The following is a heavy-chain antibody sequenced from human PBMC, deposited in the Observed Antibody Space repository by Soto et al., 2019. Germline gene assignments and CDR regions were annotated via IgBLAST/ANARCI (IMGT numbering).Heavy chain of an antibody. J-gene: IGHJ6*02. V-gene: IGHV3-53*01. CDR2: IYSGGST. CDR1: GFTVSSNY. CDR3: ARGWGPTYYDFWSGYSYYYGMDV. Sequence: GGSLRLSCAASGFTVSSNYMSWVRQAPGKGLEWGSVIYSGGSTYYADSVKGRLTISRDNSKNTLYLQMNSLRAEDTAVYYCARGWGPTYYDFWSGYSYYYGMDVWGQGTTVTVSS. D-gene: IGHD3-3*01.